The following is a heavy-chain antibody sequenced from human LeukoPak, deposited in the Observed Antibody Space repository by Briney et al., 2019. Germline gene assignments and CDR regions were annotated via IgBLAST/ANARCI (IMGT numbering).Heavy chain of an antibody. CDR2: IDPYGGTT. CDR1: GFTFSIYP. J-gene: IGHJ4*02. Sequence: PGGSLSLSCAASGFTFSIYPMTWARQAPGKGREWVSTIDPYGGTTHYADSVKGRFTISRDNSKNTLYLQMNTLRAEDTAVYYCANGRSSQSYWSEYWGQGTLVTVSS. D-gene: IGHD2-8*02. V-gene: IGHV3-23*01. CDR3: ANGRSSQSYWSEY.